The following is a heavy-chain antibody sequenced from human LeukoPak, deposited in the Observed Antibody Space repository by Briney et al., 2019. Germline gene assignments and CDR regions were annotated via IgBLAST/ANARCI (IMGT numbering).Heavy chain of an antibody. Sequence: SETLSLTCTVSGGSISSSSYYWGWIRQPPGKGLEWIGSIYYSGSTYYNPSLKSRVTISVDTSKNQFSLKLSSVTAADTAVYYCARHVAAAIDYWGQGPLVTVSS. J-gene: IGHJ4*02. D-gene: IGHD6-13*01. CDR3: ARHVAAAIDY. V-gene: IGHV4-39*01. CDR2: IYYSGST. CDR1: GGSISSSSYY.